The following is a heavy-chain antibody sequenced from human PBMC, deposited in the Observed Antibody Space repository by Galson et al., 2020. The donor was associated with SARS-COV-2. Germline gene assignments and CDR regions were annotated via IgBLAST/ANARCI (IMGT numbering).Heavy chain of an antibody. V-gene: IGHV3-23*01. J-gene: IGHJ4*02. CDR3: AKLQRYSSGPPLFDY. CDR2: ISGSGGST. CDR1: GFTFSSYD. D-gene: IGHD6-19*01. Sequence: GGSLRLSCAASGFTFSSYDMSWVRQAPGKGLEWVSAISGSGGSTYYADSVKGRFTISRDNSKNTLYLQMNSLRAEDTAVYYCAKLQRYSSGPPLFDYWGQGTLVTVSS.